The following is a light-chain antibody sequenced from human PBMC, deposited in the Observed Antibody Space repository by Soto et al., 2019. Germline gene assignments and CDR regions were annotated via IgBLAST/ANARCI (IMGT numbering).Light chain of an antibody. V-gene: IGKV1-9*01. CDR2: AAS. J-gene: IGKJ5*01. Sequence: DIQLTQSPSLVSASVGERVTITCRASQAIGRYLAWYQQKPGEAPKLLISAASTMQSGVPSRFSGSGSGTEFPFTSSHLLAEVFATYYCQQLYSYSSFGQGTRLETK. CDR3: QQLYSYSS. CDR1: QAIGRY.